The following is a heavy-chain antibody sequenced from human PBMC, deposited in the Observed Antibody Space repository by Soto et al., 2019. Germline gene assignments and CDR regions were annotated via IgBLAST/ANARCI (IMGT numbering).Heavy chain of an antibody. V-gene: IGHV4-39*07. J-gene: IGHJ3*02. Sequence: SETLSLTCSVSGGSISSSLSYWGWIRQPPGKGLEWIGDIYHSGSTNYNPSLKSRVTISVDTSKNQFSLKLSSVTAADTAVYYCARDTYNWNVRGPNAFDIWGQGTMVTVSS. CDR3: ARDTYNWNVRGPNAFDI. D-gene: IGHD1-1*01. CDR1: GGSISSSLSY. CDR2: IYHSGST.